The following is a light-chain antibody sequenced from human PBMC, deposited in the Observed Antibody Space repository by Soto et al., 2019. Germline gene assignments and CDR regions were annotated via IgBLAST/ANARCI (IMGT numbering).Light chain of an antibody. CDR2: HTS. V-gene: IGKV3-20*01. J-gene: IGKJ1*01. CDR3: HQYGSSAWT. Sequence: IVMTHSPYTLSVSPWESATLSFMASQRVYSNLAWYQQKPGQAPRLIIYHTSSRATGIPDRFSGSGSGRDFTLAVSRLEPEDFAVYYCHQYGSSAWTFGLGTKVDIK. CDR1: QRVYSN.